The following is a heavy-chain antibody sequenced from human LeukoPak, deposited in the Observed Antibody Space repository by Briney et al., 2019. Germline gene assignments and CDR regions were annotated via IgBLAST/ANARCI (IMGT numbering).Heavy chain of an antibody. CDR1: GVSINDYY. CDR3: GRILCGHSGSLCYNH. V-gene: IGHV4-34*01. CDR2: ISHTEGT. J-gene: IGHJ4*02. Sequence: TSETLSLTCGVFGVSINDYYWSWIRQSPRKGLEWMGEISHTEGTRYKPSLESRVTMSVGTSENQLSLKLIFVTAADTAVYYCGRILCGHSGSLCYNHWGLGTLVTVSS. D-gene: IGHD2-21*01.